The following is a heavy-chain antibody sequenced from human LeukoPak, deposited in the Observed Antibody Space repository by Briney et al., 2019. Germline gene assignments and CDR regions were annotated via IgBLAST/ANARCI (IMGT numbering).Heavy chain of an antibody. CDR2: IHYSGST. V-gene: IGHV4-39*01. J-gene: IGHJ4*02. Sequence: SETLSLTCTVSGGSIISSSHYWGWIRQPPGKGLEWMGSIHYSGSTCYNPSLKSRLTISVDTSKNQFSLMLSSVTAADTAVYYCERHIGSGYSCVDYWGQGTLVTVSS. CDR3: ERHIGSGYSCVDY. CDR1: GGSIISSSHY. D-gene: IGHD5-18*01.